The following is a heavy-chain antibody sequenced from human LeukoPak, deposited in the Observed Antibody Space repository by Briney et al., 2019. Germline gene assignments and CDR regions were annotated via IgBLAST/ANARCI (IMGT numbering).Heavy chain of an antibody. V-gene: IGHV4-34*01. CDR1: GGSFSGYY. CDR3: ARARLAIAVAGSLARQRSNYFDY. CDR2: INHSGST. J-gene: IGHJ4*02. Sequence: NASETLSLTCAVYGGSFSGYYWSWIRQPPGKGLEWIGEINHSGSTNYNPSLKSRVTISVDTSKNQFSLKLSSVTAADTAVYYCARARLAIAVAGSLARQRSNYFDYWGQGTLVTVSS. D-gene: IGHD6-19*01.